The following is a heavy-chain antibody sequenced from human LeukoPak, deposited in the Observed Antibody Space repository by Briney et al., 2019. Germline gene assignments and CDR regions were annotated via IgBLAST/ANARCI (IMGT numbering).Heavy chain of an antibody. CDR3: ARADYGSLDY. D-gene: IGHD3-16*01. V-gene: IGHV4-59*01. Sequence: PSETLSLTCTVSGGSISSYYWSWIRQPPGKGLEWIGYIYYSGSTNYNPSLKSRVTISVDTSKNQFSLKLSFVTAADTAVYYCARADYGSLDYWGQGTLVTVSS. CDR2: IYYSGST. CDR1: GGSISSYY. J-gene: IGHJ4*02.